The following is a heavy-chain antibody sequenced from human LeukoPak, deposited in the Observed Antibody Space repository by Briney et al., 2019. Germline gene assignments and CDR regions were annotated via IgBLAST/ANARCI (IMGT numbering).Heavy chain of an antibody. CDR1: GFTFDDYT. CDR3: AKDISGFGTDSGIDY. Sequence: PGGSLRLSCAASGFTFDDYTMHWVRQAPGKGLEWVSLISWDGGSTYYADSVKGRFTISRDNSKNSLYLQMNSLRTEDTALYYCAKDISGFGTDSGIDYWGQGILVTVSS. CDR2: ISWDGGST. V-gene: IGHV3-43*01. D-gene: IGHD3/OR15-3a*01. J-gene: IGHJ4*02.